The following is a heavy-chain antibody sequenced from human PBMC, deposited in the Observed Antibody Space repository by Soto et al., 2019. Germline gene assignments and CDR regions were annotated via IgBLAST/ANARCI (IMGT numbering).Heavy chain of an antibody. CDR3: ARGVFYLDSSGGIDF. V-gene: IGHV1-69*05. CDR1: GGTFSSYA. J-gene: IGHJ4*02. D-gene: IGHD2-15*01. Sequence: SVKVSCKASGGTFSSYAISWVRQAPGQGLEWMGGINPNCGTANYAQKFQGWVTMTRDTSTSTAYMELSRLRSDDTAMYFCARGVFYLDSSGGIDFWGQGTLVTVSS. CDR2: INPNCGTA.